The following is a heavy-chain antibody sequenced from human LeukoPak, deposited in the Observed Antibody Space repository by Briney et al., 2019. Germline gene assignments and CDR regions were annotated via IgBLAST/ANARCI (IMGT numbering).Heavy chain of an antibody. J-gene: IGHJ4*02. CDR2: INHSGST. Sequence: PSETLSLTCAVYGGSFSGYYWSWIRQPPGKGLEWIGEINHSGSTNYNPSLKSRVTISVDTSKNQFSLKLSSVTAADTAVYYCARGGYGDLADYWGQGTLVTVSS. CDR3: ARGGYGDLADY. V-gene: IGHV4-34*01. D-gene: IGHD4-17*01. CDR1: GGSFSGYY.